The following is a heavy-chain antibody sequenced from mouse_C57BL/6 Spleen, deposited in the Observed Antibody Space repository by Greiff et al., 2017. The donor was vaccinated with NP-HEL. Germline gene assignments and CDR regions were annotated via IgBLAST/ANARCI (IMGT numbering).Heavy chain of an antibody. J-gene: IGHJ1*03. CDR3: ARDRTLWLRYFDV. V-gene: IGHV5-4*01. CDR1: GFTFSSYA. CDR2: ISDGGSYT. Sequence: EVQGVESGGGLVKPGGSLKLSCAASGFTFSSYAMSWVRQTPEKRLEWVATISDGGSYTYYPDNVKGRFTISRDNAKNNLYLQMSHLKSEDTAMYYCARDRTLWLRYFDVWGTGTTVTVSS. D-gene: IGHD2-2*01.